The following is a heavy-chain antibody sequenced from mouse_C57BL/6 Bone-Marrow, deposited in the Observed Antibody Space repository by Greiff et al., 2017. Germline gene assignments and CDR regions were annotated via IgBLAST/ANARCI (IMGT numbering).Heavy chain of an antibody. Sequence: EVKVVESGGGLVKPGGSLKLSCAASGFTFSDYGMHWVRQAPEKGLEWVAYISSGSSTIYYADTVKGRFTISRDNAKNTLFLQMTSLRSEDTAMYYCARDYYGSRPYYFDYWGQGTTLTVSS. V-gene: IGHV5-17*01. CDR3: ARDYYGSRPYYFDY. J-gene: IGHJ2*01. D-gene: IGHD1-1*01. CDR1: GFTFSDYG. CDR2: ISSGSSTI.